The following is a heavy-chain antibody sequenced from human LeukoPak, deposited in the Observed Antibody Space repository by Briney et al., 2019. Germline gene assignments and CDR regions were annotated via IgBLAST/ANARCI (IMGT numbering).Heavy chain of an antibody. D-gene: IGHD3-3*01. CDR1: GYTFTGYY. J-gene: IGHJ4*02. V-gene: IGHV1-2*02. Sequence: GASVKVSCKASGYTFTGYYMHWVRQAPGQGLEWMEWINPNSGGTNYAQKFQGRVTMTRDTSISTAYMELSRLRSDDTAVYYCARDRGRFLTPVDYWGQGTLVTVSS. CDR3: ARDRGRFLTPVDY. CDR2: INPNSGGT.